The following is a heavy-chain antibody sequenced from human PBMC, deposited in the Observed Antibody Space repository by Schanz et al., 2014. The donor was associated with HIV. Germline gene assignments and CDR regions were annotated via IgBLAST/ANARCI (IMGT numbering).Heavy chain of an antibody. CDR2: ISYDGSNK. J-gene: IGHJ4*02. D-gene: IGHD3-22*01. CDR1: GFTFSSYG. V-gene: IGHV3-33*05. CDR3: AKGRGTYSSGYYDPPDY. Sequence: QVQLLESGGGVVQPGRSLRLSCAASGFTFSSYGMHWVRQAQGKGPEWVAVISYDGSNKYYADSVKGRFTISRDNSKNTLYLQMNSLRAEDTAVYYCAKGRGTYSSGYYDPPDYWGQGTLVTVSS.